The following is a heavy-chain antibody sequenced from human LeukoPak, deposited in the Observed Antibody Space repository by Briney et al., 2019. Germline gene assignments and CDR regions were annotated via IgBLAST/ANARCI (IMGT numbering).Heavy chain of an antibody. D-gene: IGHD5-24*01. J-gene: IGHJ4*02. Sequence: PGGSLRLSCAASGFTVSSNYMSWVRQAPGKGLEWVSVIYSGGSTYYADSVKGRFTISRDNSKNTLYLQMNSLRAEDTAVYYCARDWDGYNGGAFDYWGQGTLVTVSS. V-gene: IGHV3-66*01. CDR3: ARDWDGYNGGAFDY. CDR1: GFTVSSNY. CDR2: IYSGGST.